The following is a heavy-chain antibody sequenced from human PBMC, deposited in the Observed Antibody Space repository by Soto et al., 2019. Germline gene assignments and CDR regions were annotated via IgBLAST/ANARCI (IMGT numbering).Heavy chain of an antibody. CDR2: VSSSSSYI. J-gene: IGHJ4*02. D-gene: IGHD3-22*01. CDR3: ARGGDSSGSWPRY. Sequence: EVQLVQSGGGLVKPGGSLRLSCAASGFTFSSYSMNWVRQAPGQGLEWVSSVSSSSSYIYYADSLKGRFTISRDNAKNSLYLQMNSLRVEDTAVYYCARGGDSSGSWPRYWGQGTLVTVSS. V-gene: IGHV3-21*01. CDR1: GFTFSSYS.